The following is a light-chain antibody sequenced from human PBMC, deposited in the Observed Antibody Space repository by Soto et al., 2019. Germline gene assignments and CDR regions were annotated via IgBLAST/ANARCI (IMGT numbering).Light chain of an antibody. V-gene: IGLV1-44*01. J-gene: IGLJ2*01. Sequence: QSVLTQPPSVSETPGQRVVLSCSGSTSNIGSNTVNWYQQLPGTAPKAVIYSNSLRPSGVPDRFSGSKSGTSASLAISGLQSEDEADYYCAAWDDNLEGVLFGGGTQLTVL. CDR3: AAWDDNLEGVL. CDR1: TSNIGSNT. CDR2: SNS.